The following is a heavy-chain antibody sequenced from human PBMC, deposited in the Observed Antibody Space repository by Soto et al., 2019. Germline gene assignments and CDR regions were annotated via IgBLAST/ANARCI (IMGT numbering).Heavy chain of an antibody. CDR2: ISSNGAVT. J-gene: IGHJ6*02. CDR1: GFTFSSCA. V-gene: IGHV3-64D*06. Sequence: GGSLRLSCSASGFTFSSCAMHWVRQAAGKGLEYVSGISSNGAVTYYAESVKDRFTISRDNSRNTLFLQVNSLTGEDTAVYYCVKDRRSTRRAMDVWG. CDR3: VKDRRSTRRAMDV. D-gene: IGHD2-2*01.